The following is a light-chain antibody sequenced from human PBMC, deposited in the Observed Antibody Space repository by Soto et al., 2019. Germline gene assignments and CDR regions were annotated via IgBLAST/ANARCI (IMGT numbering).Light chain of an antibody. J-gene: IGKJ3*01. CDR2: GAS. Sequence: EIVMTQSPATLSVSPGERATLSCRASQSVSSNLAWYQQKPGQAPRLLIYGASTRATGIPARFSGSGSGTDFTLTISSLQSEDFAVYYCQQYNNWPVFGPGTKVDI. CDR1: QSVSSN. CDR3: QQYNNWPV. V-gene: IGKV3-15*01.